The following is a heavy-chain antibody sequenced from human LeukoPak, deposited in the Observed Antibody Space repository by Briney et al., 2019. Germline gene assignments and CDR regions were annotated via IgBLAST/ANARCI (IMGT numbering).Heavy chain of an antibody. D-gene: IGHD3-10*01. CDR3: ARGSPRYFDY. CDR1: GYTFTGHY. J-gene: IGHJ4*02. CDR2: INPNSGDT. Sequence: GASVKVSCKASGYTFTGHYMHWVRQAPGQGLEWMGWINPNSGDTNSAQKFQDRVTMTRDTSIITSYMELSRLRFDDTAVYYCARGSPRYFDYWGQGTLVTVSS. V-gene: IGHV1-2*02.